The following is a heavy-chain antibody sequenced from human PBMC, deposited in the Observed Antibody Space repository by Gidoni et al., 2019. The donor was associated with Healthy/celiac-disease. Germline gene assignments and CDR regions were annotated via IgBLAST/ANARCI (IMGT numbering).Heavy chain of an antibody. V-gene: IGHV3-30*18. Sequence: QVQLVESGGGVVQPGRSLRLSCAASGFTFSSYGMHWVRQAPGKGLEWVAVISYDGSNKYYADSVKGRFTISRDNSKNTLYLQMNSLRAEDTAVYYCAKLWFGEDKGDYWGQGTLVTVSS. J-gene: IGHJ4*02. CDR3: AKLWFGEDKGDY. CDR2: ISYDGSNK. D-gene: IGHD3-10*01. CDR1: GFTFSSYG.